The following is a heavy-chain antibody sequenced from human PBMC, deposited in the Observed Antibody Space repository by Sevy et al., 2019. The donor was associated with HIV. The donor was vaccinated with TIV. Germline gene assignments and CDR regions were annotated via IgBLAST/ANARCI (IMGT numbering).Heavy chain of an antibody. D-gene: IGHD3-22*01. CDR2: ISWDGGGT. CDR1: GFTFDDYT. J-gene: IGHJ5*02. Sequence: GGSLRLSCAASGFTFDDYTMHWVRQAPGKGLEWVSLISWDGGGTYYADSVKGRFTISRDNSKNSLYLQMNSLRTEDTAFYYCAKGMMDYYDSSGPYNGFDPWGQGTLVTVSS. CDR3: AKGMMDYYDSSGPYNGFDP. V-gene: IGHV3-43*01.